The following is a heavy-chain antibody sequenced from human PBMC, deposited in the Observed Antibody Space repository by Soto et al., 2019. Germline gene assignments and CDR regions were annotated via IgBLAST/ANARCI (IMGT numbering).Heavy chain of an antibody. J-gene: IGHJ5*02. D-gene: IGHD3-10*01. Sequence: QSGGSLRLSCAASGFSFNNYDMHWVRQTPDKGLEWVAVISHDGTSQYYGDSMKGRFTISRDNSQNTVYLHMNSLRPEDAAVYYCAIDVKRASPYGAAPPWRHGTLVTV. CDR1: GFSFNNYD. V-gene: IGHV3-30*03. CDR3: AIDVKRASPYGAAPP. CDR2: ISHDGTSQ.